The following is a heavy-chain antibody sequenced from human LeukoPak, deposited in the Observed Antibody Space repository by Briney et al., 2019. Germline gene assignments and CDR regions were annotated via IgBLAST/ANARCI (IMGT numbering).Heavy chain of an antibody. V-gene: IGHV3-15*07. CDR3: ARTYYYDTSSLGFDP. J-gene: IGHJ5*02. CDR1: GFTFSNAW. CDR2: VKSKIDGGAGTT. Sequence: GGSLRLSCAASGFTFSNAWMNWVRQAPGKGLEWVGRVKSKIDGGAGTTDYAAPVKGRFTISRDNAKTSLYLQMNSLRVDDTAVYYCARTYYYDTSSLGFDPWGQGTLVTVSS. D-gene: IGHD3-22*01.